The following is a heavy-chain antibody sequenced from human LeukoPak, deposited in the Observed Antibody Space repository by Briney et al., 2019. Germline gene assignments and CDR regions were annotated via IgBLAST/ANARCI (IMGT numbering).Heavy chain of an antibody. CDR1: GFTFSSYW. Sequence: GGSLRLSCAASGFTFSSYWMHWVSQAPGKGLVWVSRINSDGSSTSYADSVKGRFTISRDNAKNTLYLQMNSLRAEDTAVYYCARVRTNYYDSRDAFDIWGQGTMVTVSS. J-gene: IGHJ3*02. CDR3: ARVRTNYYDSRDAFDI. D-gene: IGHD3-22*01. CDR2: INSDGSST. V-gene: IGHV3-74*01.